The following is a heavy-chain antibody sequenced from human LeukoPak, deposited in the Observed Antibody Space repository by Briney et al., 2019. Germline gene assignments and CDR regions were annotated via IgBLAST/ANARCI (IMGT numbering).Heavy chain of an antibody. CDR2: ISGSGGST. D-gene: IGHD3-9*01. Sequence: GGSLRLSCVVSGFTFSNYAMNWVRQAPGQGLEWVSVISGSGGSTYYADSVKGRFTISRDNSKNTLYLQMNSLRAEDTAVYYCAKDQWRYYDILTGGNPFDYWGQGTLVTVSS. CDR1: GFTFSNYA. V-gene: IGHV3-23*01. CDR3: AKDQWRYYDILTGGNPFDY. J-gene: IGHJ4*02.